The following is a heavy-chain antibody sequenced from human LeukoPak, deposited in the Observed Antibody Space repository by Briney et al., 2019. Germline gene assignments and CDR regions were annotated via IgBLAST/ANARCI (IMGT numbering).Heavy chain of an antibody. D-gene: IGHD5-18*01. CDR3: ARDTYRPQLIDS. V-gene: IGHV3-21*05. J-gene: IGHJ4*02. CDR2: IDSGSDDI. Sequence: PGGSLRLSCAASGFSFSLYAMNWVRQAPGKGLEWISYIDSGSDDILHADSVRGRFAIFRDNAKNTLYLEMNSLRAEDTAVYYCARDTYRPQLIDSWGQGTLVTVSS. CDR1: GFSFSLYA.